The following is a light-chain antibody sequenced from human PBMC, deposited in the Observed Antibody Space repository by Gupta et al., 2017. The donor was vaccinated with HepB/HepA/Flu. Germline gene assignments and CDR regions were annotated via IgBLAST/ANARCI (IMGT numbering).Light chain of an antibody. CDR3: QVLTSYPQ. Sequence: DIQLTQSPSFLSASVGDRVTITCRASQNISTFLAWYLQQPGKAPNLLIFGASFLQTGVPSRFSGSGSETEFTLTISNLQPEDFASYYCQVLTSYPQFGPGTKIEIK. CDR2: GAS. J-gene: IGKJ3*01. V-gene: IGKV1-9*01. CDR1: QNISTF.